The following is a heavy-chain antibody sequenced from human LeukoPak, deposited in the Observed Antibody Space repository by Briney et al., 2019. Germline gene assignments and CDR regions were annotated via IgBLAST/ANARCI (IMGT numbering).Heavy chain of an antibody. CDR2: ISAYNGNT. J-gene: IGHJ5*02. V-gene: IGHV1-18*01. CDR3: AREPGGYCSSTSCYLQPSNWFDP. Sequence: ASVKVSCKASGYTFTSYGISWVRQAPGQGLEWMGWISAYNGNTNYAQKLQGRVTMTTDTSTSTAYMELRSLRSDDTAVYYCAREPGGYCSSTSCYLQPSNWFDPWGQGTLVTVSS. D-gene: IGHD2-2*01. CDR1: GYTFTSYG.